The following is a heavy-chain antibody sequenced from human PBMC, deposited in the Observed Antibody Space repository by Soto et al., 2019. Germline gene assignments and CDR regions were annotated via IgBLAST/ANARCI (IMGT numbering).Heavy chain of an antibody. CDR3: ARLRHWGRAFDI. CDR2: MNPNSGNT. V-gene: IGHV1-8*01. D-gene: IGHD7-27*01. J-gene: IGHJ3*02. Sequence: ASVKFSCKAXGYTFTSYDINWVRQATGQGLEWMGWMNPNSGNTGYAQKFQGRVTMTRNTSISTAYMELSSLRSEDTAVYYCARLRHWGRAFDIWGQGTMVTVSS. CDR1: GYTFTSYD.